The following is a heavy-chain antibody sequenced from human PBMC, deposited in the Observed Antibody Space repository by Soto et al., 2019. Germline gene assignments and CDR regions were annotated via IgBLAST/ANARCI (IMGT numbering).Heavy chain of an antibody. V-gene: IGHV4-30-4*01. J-gene: IGHJ5*02. CDR1: GGSISSGDYY. D-gene: IGHD2-21*02. CDR3: ATYVVVTPIGMGWFDP. Sequence: QVQLQESGPGLVKPSQTLSLTCTVSGGSISSGDYYWSWIRQSPGKGLEWIGYIHYSGITFYNPDPKGRVTTSVAPSTNQFSLTLTSVTAAATAVYYCATYVVVTPIGMGWFDPWGQGTLVTVSS. CDR2: IHYSGIT.